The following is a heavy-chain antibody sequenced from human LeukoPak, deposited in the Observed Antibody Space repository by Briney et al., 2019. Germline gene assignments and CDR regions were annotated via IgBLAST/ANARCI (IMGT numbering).Heavy chain of an antibody. Sequence: SGTLSLTCGVSGGSIITTNWWSWVRQPPGKGLEWIGEVHLNGATNYNPSLESRVSMSIEKSKNQLSLKLSSVTAADTATYYCTRESGAFSPFGFWGQGTLVTVSS. D-gene: IGHD1-26*01. J-gene: IGHJ4*02. CDR2: VHLNGAT. CDR1: GGSIITTNW. V-gene: IGHV4-4*02. CDR3: TRESGAFSPFGF.